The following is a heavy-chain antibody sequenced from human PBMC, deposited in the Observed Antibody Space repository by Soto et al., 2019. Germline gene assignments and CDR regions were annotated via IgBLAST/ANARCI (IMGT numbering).Heavy chain of an antibody. D-gene: IGHD1-7*01. J-gene: IGHJ6*02. CDR3: ARDYITGTTFSPYYYYGMDV. Sequence: SETLSLTCTVSGGSISSGGYYWSWIRQHPGKGLEWIGYIYYSGSTYYNPSLKSRVTISVDTSKNQFSLKLSSVTAADTAVYYCARDYITGTTFSPYYYYGMDVWGQGTTVTVSS. V-gene: IGHV4-31*03. CDR1: GGSISSGGYY. CDR2: IYYSGST.